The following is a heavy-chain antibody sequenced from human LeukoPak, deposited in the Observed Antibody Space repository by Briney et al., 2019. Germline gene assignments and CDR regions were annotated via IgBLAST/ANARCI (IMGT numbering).Heavy chain of an antibody. CDR1: GYTFTSYD. D-gene: IGHD2-2*01. V-gene: IGHV1-8*03. CDR2: MNSNSGNT. Sequence: ASVKVSCKASGYTFTSYDINWVRQATGQGLEWMGWMNSNSGNTGYAQKFQGRVTITRNTSISTAYMELSSLRSEDTAVYHCARSYCSSTSCFLGNWFDPWGQGTLVTVSS. J-gene: IGHJ5*02. CDR3: ARSYCSSTSCFLGNWFDP.